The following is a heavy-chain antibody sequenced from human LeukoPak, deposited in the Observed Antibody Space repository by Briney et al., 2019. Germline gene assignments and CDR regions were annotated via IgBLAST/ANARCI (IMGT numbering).Heavy chain of an antibody. Sequence: GGSLRLSCAASGFSFSDYYMSWIRQAPGKGLEWVSYISSSSSYTNYADSVKGRFTISRDNAKNSLYLQMNSLRAEDTAVYYCARDAVYSSSWQYYWGQGTLVTVSS. J-gene: IGHJ4*02. D-gene: IGHD6-13*01. CDR1: GFSFSDYY. CDR3: ARDAVYSSSWQYY. CDR2: ISSSSSYT. V-gene: IGHV3-11*06.